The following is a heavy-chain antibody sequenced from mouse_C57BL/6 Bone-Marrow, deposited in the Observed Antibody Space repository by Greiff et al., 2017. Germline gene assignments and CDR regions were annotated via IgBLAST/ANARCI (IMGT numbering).Heavy chain of an antibody. CDR3: ARKYYFDD. CDR2: ISYDGSN. J-gene: IGHJ2*01. Sequence: ESGPGLVKPSQSLSLTCSVTGYSITSGYYWNWIRQFPGNKLEWMGYISYDGSNNYNPSLKNRISITRDTSKNQFFLKLNSVTTEDTATYYCARKYYFDDWGQGTTLTVSS. V-gene: IGHV3-6*01. CDR1: GYSITSGYY.